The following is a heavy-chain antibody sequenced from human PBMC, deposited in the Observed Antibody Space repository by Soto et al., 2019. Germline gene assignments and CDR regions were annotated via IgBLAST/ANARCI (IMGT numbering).Heavy chain of an antibody. CDR2: ISTSGTTT. CDR3: ARTMTTVVEDY. V-gene: IGHV3-11*04. J-gene: IGHJ4*02. CDR1: GYS. Sequence: GYSWSWIRQAPGKGLEWISYISTSGTTTYYADSVKGRFAISRDDAKNSLYLQMNSLRAEDTAIYYCARTMTTVVEDYWGQGTLVTVSS. D-gene: IGHD4-17*01.